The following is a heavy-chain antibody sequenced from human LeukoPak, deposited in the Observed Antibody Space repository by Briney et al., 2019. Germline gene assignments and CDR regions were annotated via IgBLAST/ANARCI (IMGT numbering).Heavy chain of an antibody. CDR3: AKSTGNVAH. CDR2: ISGSGGNT. CDR1: GFTFSSYA. Sequence: PGGSLRLSCAASGFTFSSYAMSWVRQPPGKELEWVSSISGSGGNTYYADSVKGRFAISRDNDKNTLFLQMNSLRAEDTAVYYCAKSTGNVAHWGQGTLVTVSS. J-gene: IGHJ4*02. D-gene: IGHD1-1*01. V-gene: IGHV3-23*01.